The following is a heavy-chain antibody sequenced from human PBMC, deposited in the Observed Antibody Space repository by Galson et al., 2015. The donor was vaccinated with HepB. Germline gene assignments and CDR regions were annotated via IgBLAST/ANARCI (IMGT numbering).Heavy chain of an antibody. Sequence: VSCKASGYIFTNYGLNWVRQAPGHGLEWMGWINTNAGNPTYAQDFAGRLVLSLDSSVSTAYLQISSLEAEDSAIYYCARRYNAFDIWGQGTMVTVSS. V-gene: IGHV7-4-1*02. D-gene: IGHD5-12*01. J-gene: IGHJ3*02. CDR2: INTNAGNP. CDR3: ARRYNAFDI. CDR1: GYIFTNYG.